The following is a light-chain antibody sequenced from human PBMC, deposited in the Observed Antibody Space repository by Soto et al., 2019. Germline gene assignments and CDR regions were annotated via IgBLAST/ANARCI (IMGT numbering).Light chain of an antibody. CDR2: SDV. V-gene: IGLV1-47*02. CDR3: ASWDATLSGWV. Sequence: QSVLTQPPSASGTPAQWLIISCSGSSSNIVSNYVYWYRLLPGTAPKLVMFSDVTRPPGVLDRFFGSKSGTSASLAISGLRPEDEADYFCASWDATLSGWVFGGVTKLTVL. J-gene: IGLJ3*02. CDR1: SSNIVSNY.